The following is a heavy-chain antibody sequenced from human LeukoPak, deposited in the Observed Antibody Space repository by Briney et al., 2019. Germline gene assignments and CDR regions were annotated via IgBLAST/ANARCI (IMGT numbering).Heavy chain of an antibody. CDR2: INHSGST. Sequence: SETLSLTCAVYGGSFSGYYWSWIRQPPGKGLEWIGEINHSGSTNYNPSLKSRVTISVDTSKNQFSLKLSSVTAADTAVYYCARLRTLYSSGWTFDYWGQGTLVTVSS. J-gene: IGHJ4*02. V-gene: IGHV4-34*01. D-gene: IGHD6-19*01. CDR1: GGSFSGYY. CDR3: ARLRTLYSSGWTFDY.